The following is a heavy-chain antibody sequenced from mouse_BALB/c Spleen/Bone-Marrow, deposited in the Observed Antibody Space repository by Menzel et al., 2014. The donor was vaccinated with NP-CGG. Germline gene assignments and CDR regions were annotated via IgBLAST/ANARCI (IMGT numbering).Heavy chain of an antibody. Sequence: EVKLVESGGGLVQPGGSRKLSCAASGITFSSFGMHWIRQAPEQGLEWVAYINGGSNTIYYADTVKGRFTISRDNPKNTLFLQMTSLRSEDTAMYFCARGTTALRYFDVWGAGTTVTVSS. J-gene: IGHJ1*01. D-gene: IGHD1-2*01. CDR1: GITFSSFG. CDR2: INGGSNTI. CDR3: ARGTTALRYFDV. V-gene: IGHV5-17*02.